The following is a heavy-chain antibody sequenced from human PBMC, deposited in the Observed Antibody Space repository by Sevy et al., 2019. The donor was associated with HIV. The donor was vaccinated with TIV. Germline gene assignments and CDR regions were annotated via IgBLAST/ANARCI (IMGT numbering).Heavy chain of an antibody. D-gene: IGHD4-4*01. Sequence: SETLSLTCAVYSGSFSAYYWSWIRQPPGKGLEWIGEINHSGSTNYNPSLKSRVTISLHTSKNQFSLKLTSVTAADTAVYYCARGVTVTTVPYYFDYWGQGTLVTASS. V-gene: IGHV4-34*01. CDR1: SGSFSAYY. J-gene: IGHJ4*02. CDR3: ARGVTVTTVPYYFDY. CDR2: INHSGST.